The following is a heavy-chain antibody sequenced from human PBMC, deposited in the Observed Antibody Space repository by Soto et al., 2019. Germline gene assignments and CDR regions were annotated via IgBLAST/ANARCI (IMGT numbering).Heavy chain of an antibody. Sequence: QVQLQESGPGLVKPSETLSLTCTVSGGSISSYYWSWIRQPPGKGLEWIGYIYYTGSTNYNPSLKSRVTISVDTCKNQFSLKLSSVTAADTAVYYCARDGYTVTPNYYYGMDVWGQGTTVTVSS. D-gene: IGHD4-4*01. J-gene: IGHJ6*02. CDR3: ARDGYTVTPNYYYGMDV. CDR1: GGSISSYY. V-gene: IGHV4-59*01. CDR2: IYYTGST.